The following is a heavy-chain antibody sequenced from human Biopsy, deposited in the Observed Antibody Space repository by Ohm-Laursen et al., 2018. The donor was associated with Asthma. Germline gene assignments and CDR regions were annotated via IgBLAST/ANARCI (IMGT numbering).Heavy chain of an antibody. D-gene: IGHD3-16*01. Sequence: EASVKVSCKASGYPFTDYYVHWVRQAPGQGLEWMGRIDPNSGGTNYAQKFLGRVIMTRDTSVNTAFMVLSRLRSDDTAVYYCARIKIRIGAGTDRYFDLWGRGTLVTVSS. J-gene: IGHJ2*01. CDR1: GYPFTDYY. V-gene: IGHV1-2*06. CDR2: IDPNSGGT. CDR3: ARIKIRIGAGTDRYFDL.